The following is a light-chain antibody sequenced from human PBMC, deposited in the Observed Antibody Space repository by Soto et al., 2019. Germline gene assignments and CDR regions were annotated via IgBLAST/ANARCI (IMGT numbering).Light chain of an antibody. V-gene: IGKV1-5*01. CDR3: QQYNSYSTWT. J-gene: IGKJ1*01. CDR2: DAS. Sequence: DIQMTQSPSTLSASVGDRVTITCRASQSISSWLDWYQQKPGKAPKLLIYDASSLESGVPSRFSGSGSGTDFTLTITSLQPDDFATYYCQQYNSYSTWTFGPSTKVDIX. CDR1: QSISSW.